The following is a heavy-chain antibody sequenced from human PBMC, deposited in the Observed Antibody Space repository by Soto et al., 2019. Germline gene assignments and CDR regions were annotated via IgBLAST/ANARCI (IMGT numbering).Heavy chain of an antibody. V-gene: IGHV1-46*01. CDR3: ARDQGEYSSSSRGLVYYGMDV. D-gene: IGHD6-6*01. CDR2: INPSGGST. CDR1: GYTFTSYY. J-gene: IGHJ6*02. Sequence: ASVKVSCKVSGYTFTSYYMHWVRQAPGQGLEWVGIINPSGGSTSYAQKFQGRVTMTRDTSTSTVYMELSSLRSEDTAVYYCARDQGEYSSSSRGLVYYGMDVWGQGTTVTVSS.